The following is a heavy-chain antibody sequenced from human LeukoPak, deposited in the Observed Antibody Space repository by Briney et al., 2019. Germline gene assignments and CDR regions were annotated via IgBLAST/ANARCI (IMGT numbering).Heavy chain of an antibody. CDR3: AKDLGGGYSSGWYPYYFDY. V-gene: IGHV3-23*01. CDR2: ISGSGGST. CDR1: GFTFSSYA. D-gene: IGHD6-19*01. Sequence: GGSLRLSCAASGFTFSSYAMSWVRQAPGKGLEWVSAISGSGGSTYYADSVKGRFTISRDNSKNTLYLQMNSLRAEDTAVYYCAKDLGGGYSSGWYPYYFDYWGQGTLVTVSS. J-gene: IGHJ4*02.